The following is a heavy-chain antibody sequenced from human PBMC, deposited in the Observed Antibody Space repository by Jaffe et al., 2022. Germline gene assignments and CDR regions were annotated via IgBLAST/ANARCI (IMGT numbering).Heavy chain of an antibody. CDR3: AYSSSWYRFDY. CDR1: GGSFSGYY. CDR2: INHSGST. V-gene: IGHV4-34*01. D-gene: IGHD6-13*01. J-gene: IGHJ4*02. Sequence: QVQLQQWGAGLLKPSETLSLTCAVYGGSFSGYYWSWIRQPPGKGLEWIGEINHSGSTNYNPSLKSRVTISVDTSKNQFSLKLSSVTAADTAVYYCAYSSSWYRFDYWGQGTLVTVSS.